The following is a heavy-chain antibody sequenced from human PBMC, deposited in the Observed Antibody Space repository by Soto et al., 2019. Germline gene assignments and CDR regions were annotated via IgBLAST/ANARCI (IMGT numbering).Heavy chain of an antibody. V-gene: IGHV3-30*18. D-gene: IGHD3-3*01. CDR2: ISSDGNKK. CDR1: GFTFSKHA. CDR3: AKAGGIRFLPFDP. Sequence: GGSLRLSCVASGFTFSKHAMHWARQAPGKGLEWVALISSDGNKKDYTDSVKGRFAISRDNSKNTVYMQMNSLRAEDTAVYYCAKAGGIRFLPFDPWGQGTLVTVSS. J-gene: IGHJ5*02.